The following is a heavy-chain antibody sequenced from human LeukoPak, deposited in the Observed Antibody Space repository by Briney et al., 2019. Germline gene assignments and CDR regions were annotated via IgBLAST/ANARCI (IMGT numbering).Heavy chain of an antibody. CDR3: ARDYVHYYYMDV. Sequence: ASVKVSCKASGYTFTGYYMHWVRQAPGQGLEWMGIINPSGGSTSYAQKFQGRVTMTRDTSTSTAYMELRSLRSDDTAVYYCARDYVHYYYMDVWGKGTTVTVSS. J-gene: IGHJ6*03. D-gene: IGHD3-16*01. V-gene: IGHV1-46*01. CDR2: INPSGGST. CDR1: GYTFTGYY.